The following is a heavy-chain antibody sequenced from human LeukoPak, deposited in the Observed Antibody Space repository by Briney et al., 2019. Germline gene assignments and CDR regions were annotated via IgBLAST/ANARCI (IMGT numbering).Heavy chain of an antibody. CDR3: VRSKSGAYGWFDP. J-gene: IGHJ5*02. CDR2: IYYTGNT. D-gene: IGHD2-15*01. V-gene: IGHV4-59*01. CDR1: GGSISGYF. Sequence: SETPSLTCTVSGGSISGYFWTWIRQPPGKGLEWIGYIYYTGNTNYNPSLKSRVTISIDTSKNHFSLNVNSVTAADAAVYYCVRSKSGAYGWFDPWGPGTLVTVSS.